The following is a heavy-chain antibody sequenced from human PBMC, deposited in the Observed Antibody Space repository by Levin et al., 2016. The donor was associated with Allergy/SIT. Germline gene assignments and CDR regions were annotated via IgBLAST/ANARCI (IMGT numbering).Heavy chain of an antibody. Sequence: GGSLRLSCAASDFTFSSFGMHWVRQAPGKGLEWVSFIRYDGSNKYYSDSVKGRFTISRDNAKNSLYLQMNSLRAEDTAVYYCARDANVWGSYRVNFDYWGQGTLVTVSS. CDR1: DFTFSSFG. D-gene: IGHD3-16*02. V-gene: IGHV3-30*02. CDR2: IRYDGSNK. CDR3: ARDANVWGSYRVNFDY. J-gene: IGHJ4*02.